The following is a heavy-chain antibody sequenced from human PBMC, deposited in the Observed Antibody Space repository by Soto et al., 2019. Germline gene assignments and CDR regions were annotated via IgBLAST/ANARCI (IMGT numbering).Heavy chain of an antibody. V-gene: IGHV4-39*01. D-gene: IGHD3-10*01. CDR2: IYYSGST. J-gene: IGHJ5*02. CDR1: GGSISRSTYY. Sequence: QLQLQESGPGLVKPSETLSLTCTVSGGSISRSTYYWGWIRQPPGKGLEWIGSIYYSGSTYYNPSLKSRVTISVDTSKNQFSLKLSSVTVADTAVYYCARHGSGSYYNNWFDPWGQGTLVTVSS. CDR3: ARHGSGSYYNNWFDP.